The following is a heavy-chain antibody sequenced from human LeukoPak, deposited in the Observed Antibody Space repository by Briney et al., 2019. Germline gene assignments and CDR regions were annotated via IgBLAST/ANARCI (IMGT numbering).Heavy chain of an antibody. V-gene: IGHV3-11*04. CDR3: ARAYYYDSSGAFDY. CDR1: GFTFSDYY. CDR2: IRSSGSTI. D-gene: IGHD3-22*01. Sequence: GGSLRLSCAASGFTFSDYYMSWIRQAPGKGLEWVSNIRSSGSTIYIADSVKGRFTISRDNAKNSLYLQMKSLRAEDTAVYYCARAYYYDSSGAFDYWGQGTLVTVSS. J-gene: IGHJ4*02.